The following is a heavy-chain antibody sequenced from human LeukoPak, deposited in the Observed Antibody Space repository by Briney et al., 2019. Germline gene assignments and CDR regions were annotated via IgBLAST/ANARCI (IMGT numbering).Heavy chain of an antibody. CDR3: ARMAGAGYYFYMDV. V-gene: IGHV3-21*04. CDR2: ISHSGTPT. Sequence: GGSLRLSCAASKFTFGAYSMNWVRQAPGKGLEWVSSISHSGTPTYYADSVRGRFTISRDNAKNSLYLQMNSLRAEDTALYYCARMAGAGYYFYMDVWGKGTTVTVSS. CDR1: KFTFGAYS. D-gene: IGHD6-19*01. J-gene: IGHJ6*03.